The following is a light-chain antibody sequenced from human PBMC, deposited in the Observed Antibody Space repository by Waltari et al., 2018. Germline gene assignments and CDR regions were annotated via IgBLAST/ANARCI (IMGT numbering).Light chain of an antibody. CDR1: SSDVGGYNY. CDR3: SSYTSSSTLEVV. J-gene: IGLJ2*01. CDR2: EFS. V-gene: IGLV2-14*01. Sequence: QSALTQPASVSGSPGQAITISCTGTSSDVGGYNYVSWYQQHPGKAPNLMIYEFSKRPPGVSNRFSGSTSGNTASLTISGLQAEDGADYYCSSYTSSSTLEVVFGGGTKLTVL.